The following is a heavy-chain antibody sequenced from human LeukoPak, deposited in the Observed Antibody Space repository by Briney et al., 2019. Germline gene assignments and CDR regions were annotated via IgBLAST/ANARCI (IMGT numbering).Heavy chain of an antibody. V-gene: IGHV1-46*01. D-gene: IGHD6-19*01. CDR1: GYTFTSYY. Sequence: ASVKVSCKASGYTFTSYYMHWVRQAPGQGLEWMGIINPSGGSTSYAQKFQGRVTMTRDTSTSTVYMELSSLRSEDTAVYYCARVRGSGYVRYYYYGMDVWGQGTTVTVSS. CDR3: ARVRGSGYVRYYYYGMDV. CDR2: INPSGGST. J-gene: IGHJ6*02.